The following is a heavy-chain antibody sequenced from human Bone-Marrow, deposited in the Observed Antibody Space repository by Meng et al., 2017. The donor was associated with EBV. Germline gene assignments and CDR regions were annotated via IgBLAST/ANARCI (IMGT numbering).Heavy chain of an antibody. CDR1: GYTFSSYD. J-gene: IGHJ4*02. Sequence: QVQLVQSGAEVKKPGASVKVSCRTSGYTFSSYDVNWVLQAPGQGPEWMGWINPNSGNTGFAQKIQGRVSMTWDTYTSTAYMELRNLRSEDTAVYYCARMGYWGQGTLVTVSS. V-gene: IGHV1-8*01. CDR2: INPNSGNT. CDR3: ARMGY.